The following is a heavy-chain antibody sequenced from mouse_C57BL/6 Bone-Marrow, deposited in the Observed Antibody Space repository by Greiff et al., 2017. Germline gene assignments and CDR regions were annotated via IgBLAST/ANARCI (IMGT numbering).Heavy chain of an antibody. CDR2: IRNKANGYTT. CDR3: ARYSGNYYAMDY. J-gene: IGHJ4*01. V-gene: IGHV7-3*01. CDR1: GFTFTDYY. Sequence: VQVVESGGGLVQPGGSLSLSCAASGFTFTDYYMSWVRQPPGKALEWLGFIRNKANGYTTEYSASVKGRFTISRDNSQSILYLQMNALRAEDSATYYCARYSGNYYAMDYWGQGTSVTVSS.